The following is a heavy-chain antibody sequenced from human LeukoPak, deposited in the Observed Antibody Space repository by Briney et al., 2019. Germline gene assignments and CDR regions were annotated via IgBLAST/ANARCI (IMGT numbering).Heavy chain of an antibody. V-gene: IGHV3-66*01. CDR3: AKDPPYDYWSGYPDY. J-gene: IGHJ4*02. CDR1: GLTVSSSY. CDR2: IYSGGDT. D-gene: IGHD3-3*01. Sequence: GGSLRLSCAASGLTVSSSYMSWVRQAPGKGLEWVSVIYSGGDTYYADAVKGRFTISRDNSKNTLYLQMNSLRAEDTAVYYCAKDPPYDYWSGYPDYWGQGTLVTVSS.